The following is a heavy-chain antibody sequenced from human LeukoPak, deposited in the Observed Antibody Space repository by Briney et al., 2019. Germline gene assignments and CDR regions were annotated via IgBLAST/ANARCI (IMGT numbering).Heavy chain of an antibody. V-gene: IGHV3-30*18. CDR1: GFTFSRSW. J-gene: IGHJ5*02. CDR2: ISYHGSAK. Sequence: GGSLRLSCEASGFTFSRSWMSWVRQAPGKGLEWVAMISYHGSAKYYGDSVQGRFTISRDISKNTLYLQMDSLRPEDTAVYYCAKDWGSSGWYNYFDPWGQGTLVTVSS. CDR3: AKDWGSSGWYNYFDP. D-gene: IGHD6-19*01.